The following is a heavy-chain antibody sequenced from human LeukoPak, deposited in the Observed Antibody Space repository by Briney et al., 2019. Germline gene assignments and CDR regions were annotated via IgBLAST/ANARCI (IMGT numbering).Heavy chain of an antibody. D-gene: IGHD1-1*01. CDR2: IYSSGST. J-gene: IGHJ6*03. Sequence: PSETLSLTCTVSGGSTSSYYWSWIRQPAGKGLEWIGRIYSSGSTNYNPSLKSRVTMSVDTSQNQFSLKVSSVTAADTAVYYCARGYNWASPTRNFYYMDVWGKGTTVTVSS. CDR1: GGSTSSYY. CDR3: ARGYNWASPTRNFYYMDV. V-gene: IGHV4-4*07.